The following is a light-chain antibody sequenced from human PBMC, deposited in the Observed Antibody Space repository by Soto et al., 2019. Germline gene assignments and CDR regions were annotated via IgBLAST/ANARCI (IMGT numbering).Light chain of an antibody. CDR1: QVINNY. Sequence: DIQMTQSPSSLSASVGDRGPITCRARQVINNYLNWYHQKSGEAPKLLIYDASNLETGVPSRFSGSGSGTDFTFTISSLQPEDIATYYCQQTSAFPTTFGQGTKVDIK. J-gene: IGKJ1*01. CDR2: DAS. CDR3: QQTSAFPTT. V-gene: IGKV1-33*01.